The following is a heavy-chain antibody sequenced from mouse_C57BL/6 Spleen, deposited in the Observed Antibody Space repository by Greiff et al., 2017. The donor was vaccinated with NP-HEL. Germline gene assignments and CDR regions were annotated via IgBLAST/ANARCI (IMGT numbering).Heavy chain of an antibody. J-gene: IGHJ3*01. CDR1: GFSLTSYG. CDR2: IWSGGST. Sequence: VQLQQSGPGLVQPSQSLSITCTVSGFSLTSYGVHWVRQPPGKGLEWLGVIWSGGSTDYYDAFISRPSISKDNSKSQVFFKMNNLQADDTAIYYCAKNDGYSLFAYWGQGTLVTVSA. D-gene: IGHD2-3*01. CDR3: AKNDGYSLFAY. V-gene: IGHV2-4*01.